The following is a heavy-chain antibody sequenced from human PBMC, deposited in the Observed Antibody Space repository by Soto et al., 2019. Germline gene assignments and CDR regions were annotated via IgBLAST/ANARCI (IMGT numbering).Heavy chain of an antibody. D-gene: IGHD2-21*02. J-gene: IGHJ4*02. CDR1: GFTFSSHW. CDR2: IISDGSTT. Sequence: EVQLVESGGGLVQPGGSLRLSCAASGFTFSSHWMVWVRQAPGKGLVWVSRIISDGSTTSYADWVKGRFTISRDNAKNTLYLQMNSLRAEDTAVYYCARGVTESGTANDYWGQGTLVTVSS. CDR3: ARGVTESGTANDY. V-gene: IGHV3-74*01.